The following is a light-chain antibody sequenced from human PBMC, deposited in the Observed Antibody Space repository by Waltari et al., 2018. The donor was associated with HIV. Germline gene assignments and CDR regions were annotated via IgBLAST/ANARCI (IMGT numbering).Light chain of an antibody. J-gene: IGLJ3*02. CDR2: YNE. V-gene: IGLV1-51*01. CDR3: GTWDSSLNAGV. CDR1: SSNLANNY. Sequence: QSMLTQPPSVSAAPGQKVTISCSGSSSNLANNYVSWYQHLPGAAPKLVIYYNENRPAGIPDRFSGAKSGASATLVITGLQTGDEGDYYCGTWDSSLNAGVFGGGTKLTVL.